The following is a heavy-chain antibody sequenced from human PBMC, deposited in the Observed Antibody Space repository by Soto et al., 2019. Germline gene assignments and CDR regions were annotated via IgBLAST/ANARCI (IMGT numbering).Heavy chain of an antibody. D-gene: IGHD3-22*01. V-gene: IGHV3-21*04. Sequence: GGSLRLSCAASGFTFSSYSMNWVRQAPGKGLEWVSSISSSSSYIYYADSVKGRFTISRDNAKNSLYLQMNSLRAEDTAVYYCAKEDTYYYDSSGYYYPSPFDYWGQGTLVTSPQ. CDR2: ISSSSSYI. J-gene: IGHJ4*02. CDR1: GFTFSSYS. CDR3: AKEDTYYYDSSGYYYPSPFDY.